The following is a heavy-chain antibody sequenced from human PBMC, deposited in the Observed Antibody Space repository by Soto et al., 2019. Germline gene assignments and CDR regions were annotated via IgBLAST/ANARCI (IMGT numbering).Heavy chain of an antibody. CDR3: ARKDKSGYFKWFAP. D-gene: IGHD3-22*01. CDR2: IFPSDSDT. CDR1: GYRFTSYW. Sequence: PGESLKISCRTSGYRFTSYWIAWVRQMPGKGLEWMGIIFPSDSDTRYSPSFQGQVTISPDRSTSTVFLQWASLKASDTAVYFWARKDKSGYFKWFAPWGQGTMVTVSS. J-gene: IGHJ5*02. V-gene: IGHV5-51*01.